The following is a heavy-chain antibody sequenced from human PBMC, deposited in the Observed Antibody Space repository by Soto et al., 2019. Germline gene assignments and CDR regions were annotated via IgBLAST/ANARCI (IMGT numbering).Heavy chain of an antibody. J-gene: IGHJ4*02. Sequence: GGSLRLSCAASGFTFSSYDMHWVRQATGKGLEWVSAIGTAGDTYYPGSVKGRFTISRENAKNSLYLQMNSLRAGDTAVYYCARGLWGLHLGELSLSLDYWGQGTLVTVSS. CDR1: GFTFSSYD. CDR2: IGTAGDT. CDR3: ARGLWGLHLGELSLSLDY. D-gene: IGHD3-16*02. V-gene: IGHV3-13*01.